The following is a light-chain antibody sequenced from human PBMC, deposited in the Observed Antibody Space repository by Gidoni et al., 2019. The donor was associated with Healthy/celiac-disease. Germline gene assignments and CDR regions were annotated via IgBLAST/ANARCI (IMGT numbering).Light chain of an antibody. CDR1: QGISSS. V-gene: IGKV1-12*01. Sequence: DIQLTQSPSSVSASVGDRITITCRASQGISSSLAWYQQKPGKDPKLLIYAASSLQSGVPSRFSGSGSGTDFTLTISSLQPEDFATYYCQQANSFPPTFGGGTKVEIK. J-gene: IGKJ4*01. CDR2: AAS. CDR3: QQANSFPPT.